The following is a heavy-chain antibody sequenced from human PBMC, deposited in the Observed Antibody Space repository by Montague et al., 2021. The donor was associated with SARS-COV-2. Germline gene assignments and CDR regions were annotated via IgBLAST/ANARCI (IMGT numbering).Heavy chain of an antibody. CDR2: INYSGST. CDR3: ARWGLYGGNPGDGAFDI. Sequence: SETLSLTCTVSGGSISSYYWSWIRQPPAKGLEWIGYINYSGSTNYNPSLKSRVTISVDTSKNQFSLKMISVTAADTAAYYCARWGLYGGNPGDGAFDIWGQGTMVTVSS. CDR1: GGSISSYY. D-gene: IGHD4-23*01. V-gene: IGHV4-59*01. J-gene: IGHJ3*02.